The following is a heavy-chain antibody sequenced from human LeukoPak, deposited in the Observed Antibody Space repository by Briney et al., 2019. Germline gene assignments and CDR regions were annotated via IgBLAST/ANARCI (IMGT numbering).Heavy chain of an antibody. CDR3: AKGDDYYGSGSLYYFDY. CDR2: IPFDESNK. CDR1: GFIFSHYT. J-gene: IGHJ4*02. D-gene: IGHD3-10*01. V-gene: IGHV3-30*09. Sequence: GGSLRLSCAASGFIFSHYTMLWVRQAPGKGLEWVAVIPFDESNKYYADSVKGRFAISRDNSKNTLYLQMNSLRAEDTAVYYCAKGDDYYGSGSLYYFDYWGQGTLVTVSS.